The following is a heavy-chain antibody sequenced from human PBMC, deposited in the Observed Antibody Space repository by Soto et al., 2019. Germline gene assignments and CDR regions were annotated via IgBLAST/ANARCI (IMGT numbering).Heavy chain of an antibody. J-gene: IGHJ4*02. Sequence: QVQLQESGPGLVKPSGALSLTCAVSGASISSTNWWNWVRQPPGKGLEWIGEISHTGSTNYNPSLKSRVTRSADKSKNQFSLTLNSVPAADTAVYYCARAYSPGDWGQGTLVTVSS. CDR2: ISHTGST. D-gene: IGHD3-10*01. CDR1: GASISSTNW. CDR3: ARAYSPGD. V-gene: IGHV4-4*02.